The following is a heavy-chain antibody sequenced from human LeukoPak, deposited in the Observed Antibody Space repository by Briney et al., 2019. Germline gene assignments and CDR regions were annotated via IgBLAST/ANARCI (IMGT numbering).Heavy chain of an antibody. D-gene: IGHD2-2*01. J-gene: IGHJ4*02. V-gene: IGHV3-7*04. CDR1: GFTFSTYW. CDR2: IKQDGSEK. CDR3: ARGGYQLLWY. Sequence: PGGSLRLSCAASGFTFSTYWISWVRQAPGTGLEWVASIKQDGSEKSYVDSVKGRFTISRDNAKNSLYLQMNSLRAEDKAVYYCARGGYQLLWYWGQGTLVTVSS.